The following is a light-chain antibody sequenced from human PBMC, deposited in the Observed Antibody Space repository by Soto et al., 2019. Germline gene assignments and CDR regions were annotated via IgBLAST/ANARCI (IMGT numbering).Light chain of an antibody. Sequence: EIGMTQSPSTLSVSTGERATLSFRASQSVSSYLAWYQQKPGQAPRLLIYDASNRATGIPARFSGSGSGTDFTLTISSLEPEDFAVYHCLQRSIGFTFGPGTKVD. CDR3: LQRSIGFT. CDR2: DAS. V-gene: IGKV3-11*01. CDR1: QSVSSY. J-gene: IGKJ3*01.